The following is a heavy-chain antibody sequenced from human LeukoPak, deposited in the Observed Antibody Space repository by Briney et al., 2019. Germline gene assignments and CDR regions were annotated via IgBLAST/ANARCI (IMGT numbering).Heavy chain of an antibody. D-gene: IGHD1-26*01. V-gene: IGHV3-74*01. J-gene: IGHJ4*02. Sequence: GGSLRLSCAASGFTFSTSWMHWVRQAPGKGLVWVSRINDDGSTTTYADSVKGRFTISRDNAKSTLYLQMSSLRAEETAVYYCARALGSPLDYWGQGTLVTVSS. CDR1: GFTFSTSW. CDR3: ARALGSPLDY. CDR2: INDDGSTT.